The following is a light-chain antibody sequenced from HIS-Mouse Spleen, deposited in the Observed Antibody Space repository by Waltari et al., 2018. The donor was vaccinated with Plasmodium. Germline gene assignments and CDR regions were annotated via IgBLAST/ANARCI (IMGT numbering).Light chain of an antibody. V-gene: IGKV3-20*01. J-gene: IGKJ2*01. CDR3: QQYGSSPYT. CDR1: QSVSSSY. Sequence: EIVLTQSPGTLSLSQGERATLSGRASQSVSSSYLAWYQQKPGQAPRLLIYGASSRATGIPDRFSGSGSGTDFTLTISRLEPEDFAVYYCQQYGSSPYTFGQGTKLEIK. CDR2: GAS.